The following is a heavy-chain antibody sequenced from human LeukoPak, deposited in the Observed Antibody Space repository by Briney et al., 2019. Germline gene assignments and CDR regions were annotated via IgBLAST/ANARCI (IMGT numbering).Heavy chain of an antibody. D-gene: IGHD3-22*01. J-gene: IGHJ5*02. CDR2: IIPIFGTA. V-gene: IGHV1-69*05. Sequence: GASVKVSCKASGGTFSNYAISWVRQAPGQGLEWMGTIIPIFGTANYAQKFQGRVTITTDKSTSTAYMELSSLRSEDTAVYYCARDPDYYDIGVDPWGQGTLVTVSS. CDR1: GGTFSNYA. CDR3: ARDPDYYDIGVDP.